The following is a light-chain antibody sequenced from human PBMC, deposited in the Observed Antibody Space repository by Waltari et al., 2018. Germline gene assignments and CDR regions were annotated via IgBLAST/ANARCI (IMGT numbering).Light chain of an antibody. CDR3: CSYATIGTLYV. CDR1: SSDVGTYNL. CDR2: EAT. J-gene: IGLJ1*01. V-gene: IGLV2-23*01. Sequence: CTGTSSDVGTYNLVSWYQQHPGEAPKLLIYEATKRPSGVSNRFSASKSGNTASLTISGLQVEDEADYYCCSYATIGTLYVFGTGTKVTVL.